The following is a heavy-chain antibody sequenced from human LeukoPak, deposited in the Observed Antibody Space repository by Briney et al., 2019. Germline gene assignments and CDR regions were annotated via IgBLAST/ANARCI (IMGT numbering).Heavy chain of an antibody. CDR3: AKDPAFGPGTWGAFDI. CDR2: ISGSGGST. J-gene: IGHJ3*02. V-gene: IGHV3-23*01. D-gene: IGHD1-7*01. CDR1: GFTFSSYA. Sequence: GGSLRLSCAASGFTFSSYAMSWVRQAPGKGLEWVSAISGSGGSTYYADSVKGRFTISRDNSKNTLYLQMNSLRAEDTAVYYCAKDPAFGPGTWGAFDIWGQGTMVTVSS.